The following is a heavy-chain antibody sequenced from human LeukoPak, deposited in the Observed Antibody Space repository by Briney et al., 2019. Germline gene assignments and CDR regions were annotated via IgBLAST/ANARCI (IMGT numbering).Heavy chain of an antibody. CDR1: GFTFSSYS. J-gene: IGHJ3*02. V-gene: IGHV3-21*01. CDR2: ISSSSSYI. D-gene: IGHD6-19*01. Sequence: PGGSLRLSCAASGFTFSSYSMNWVRQAPGKGLEWVSSISSSSSYIYYADSVKGRFTISRDNSKNTLYLQMNSLRAEDTALYYCARVRPGQWLLRDAFDIWGQGTMVTVSS. CDR3: ARVRPGQWLLRDAFDI.